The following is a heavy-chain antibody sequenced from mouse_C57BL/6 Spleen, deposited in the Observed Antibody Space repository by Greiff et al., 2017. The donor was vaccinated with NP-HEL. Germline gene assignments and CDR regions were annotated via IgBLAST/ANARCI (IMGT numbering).Heavy chain of an antibody. CDR2: IYPRDGST. CDR3: ARWGGTDAMDY. D-gene: IGHD4-1*01. J-gene: IGHJ4*01. Sequence: VHLVESGPELVKPGASVKLSCKASGYTFTSYDINWVKQRPGQGLEWIGWIYPRDGSTKYNEKFKGKATLTVDTSSSTAYMELHSLTSEDSAVYFCARWGGTDAMDYWGQGTSVTVSS. V-gene: IGHV1-85*01. CDR1: GYTFTSYD.